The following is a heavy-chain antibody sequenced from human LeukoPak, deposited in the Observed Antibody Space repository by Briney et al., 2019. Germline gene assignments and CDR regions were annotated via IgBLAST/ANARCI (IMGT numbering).Heavy chain of an antibody. CDR2: MNPNSGNT. Sequence: ASVKVSCKASGYTFTSYDINWVRQATGQGLEWMGWMNPNSGNTGYAQKFQGRVTITRNTSISTAYMELSSLRSGDTAVYYCARGEVGWRTRGATVTPDYWGQGTLVTVSS. J-gene: IGHJ4*02. D-gene: IGHD4-17*01. CDR1: GYTFTSYD. V-gene: IGHV1-8*03. CDR3: ARGEVGWRTRGATVTPDY.